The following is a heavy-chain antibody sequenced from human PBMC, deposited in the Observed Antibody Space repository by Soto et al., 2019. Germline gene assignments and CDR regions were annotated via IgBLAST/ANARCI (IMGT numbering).Heavy chain of an antibody. CDR2: IYHSGST. CDR3: ARDWGMTYYYDSSGYFDY. V-gene: IGHV4-4*02. Sequence: SETLSLTCAVSGGSISSSNWWSWVRQPPGKGLEWIGEIYHSGSTNYNPSLKSRVTISVDKSKNQFSLKLSSVTAADTAVCYCARDWGMTYYYDSSGYFDYWGQGTLVTVSS. J-gene: IGHJ4*02. CDR1: GGSISSSNW. D-gene: IGHD3-22*01.